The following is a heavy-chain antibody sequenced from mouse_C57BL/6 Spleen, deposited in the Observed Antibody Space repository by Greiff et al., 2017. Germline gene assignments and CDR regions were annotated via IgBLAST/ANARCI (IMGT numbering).Heavy chain of an antibody. J-gene: IGHJ4*01. CDR1: GFTFSSYG. CDR2: ISSGGSYT. D-gene: IGHD1-1*01. V-gene: IGHV5-6*01. Sequence: EVQRVESGGDLVKPGGSLKLSCAASGFTFSSYGMSWVRPTPDKRLEWVATISSGGSYTYYPDSVKGRFTISRDNAKNTLYLQMSSLKSEDTAMYYCARRGTTVVEDYAMDYWGQGTSVTVSS. CDR3: ARRGTTVVEDYAMDY.